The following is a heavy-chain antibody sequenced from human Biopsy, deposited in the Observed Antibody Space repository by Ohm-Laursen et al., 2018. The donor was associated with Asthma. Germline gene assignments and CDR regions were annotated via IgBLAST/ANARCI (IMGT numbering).Heavy chain of an antibody. CDR3: ARAVDYSHYYGIDV. D-gene: IGHD3-10*01. CDR1: GYTFNSVG. CDR2: ISVYNGNT. Sequence: SVNVSCKTSGYTFNSVGITWVRQAPGQGLEWMGWISVYNGNTKVAQKLQDRVTMITDTSTSTAYMELRSLGSDDTAVYFCARAVDYSHYYGIDVWGQGTTVTVS. V-gene: IGHV1-18*01. J-gene: IGHJ6*02.